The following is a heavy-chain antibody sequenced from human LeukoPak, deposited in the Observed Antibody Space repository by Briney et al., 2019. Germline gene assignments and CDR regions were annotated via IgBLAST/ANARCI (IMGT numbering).Heavy chain of an antibody. Sequence: ASVKVSCKVSGYTFTDYYMHWVQQAPGKGLEWMGLVDPEDGETIYAEKFQGRVTITADTSTDTAYMELSSLRSEDTAVYYCARVKGPTVYYDFWSGIYYFDYWGQGTLVTVSS. V-gene: IGHV1-69-2*01. CDR1: GYTFTDYY. J-gene: IGHJ4*02. CDR2: VDPEDGET. CDR3: ARVKGPTVYYDFWSGIYYFDY. D-gene: IGHD3-3*01.